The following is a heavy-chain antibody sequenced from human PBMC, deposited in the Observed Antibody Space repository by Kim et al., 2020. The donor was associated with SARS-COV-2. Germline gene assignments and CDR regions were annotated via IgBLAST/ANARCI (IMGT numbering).Heavy chain of an antibody. J-gene: IGHJ4*02. Sequence: PSLKSRVTISVDTSKNQFSLKLSSVTAADTAVYYCARHLPGYSYGPYFDYWGQGTLVTVSS. D-gene: IGHD5-18*01. V-gene: IGHV4-34*01. CDR3: ARHLPGYSYGPYFDY.